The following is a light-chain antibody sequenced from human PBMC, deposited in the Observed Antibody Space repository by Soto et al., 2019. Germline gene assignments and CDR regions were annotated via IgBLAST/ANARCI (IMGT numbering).Light chain of an antibody. J-gene: IGLJ1*01. V-gene: IGLV2-14*01. CDR3: ISYTGSSTSYV. CDR1: STDVSGRNY. Sequence: QSALAQPASVSGSPGQSITISCTGTSTDVSGRNYVSWYQQHPGKAPKVIIYEVTNRPSGISHRFSGSKSGNTASLTISGLQAEDEADYYCISYTGSSTSYVFGSGTKVTVL. CDR2: EVT.